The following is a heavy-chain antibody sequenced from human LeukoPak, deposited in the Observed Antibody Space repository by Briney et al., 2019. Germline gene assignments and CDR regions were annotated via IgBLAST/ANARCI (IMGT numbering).Heavy chain of an antibody. CDR2: INPSGGST. V-gene: IGHV1-46*01. Sequence: ASVKVSCKASGYTFTSYYMHWVRQAPGQGLEWMGIINPSGGSTSYAQKFQGRVTLTRDTSISTAYMELSSLRSDDSALYYCAGEYCSGGTCRQGFDYWGQGTLVTVSS. CDR1: GYTFTSYY. J-gene: IGHJ4*02. CDR3: AGEYCSGGTCRQGFDY. D-gene: IGHD2-15*01.